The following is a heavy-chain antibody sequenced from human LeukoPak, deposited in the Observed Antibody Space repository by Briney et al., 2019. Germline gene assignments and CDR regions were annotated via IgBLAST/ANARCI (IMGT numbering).Heavy chain of an antibody. V-gene: IGHV4-61*02. Sequence: SETLSLTRTVSGGSISSGSYYWSWIRQPAGKGLEWIGRIYNSGSTNYNPSLKSRVTISVDTSKNLFSLKLSSVTAADTAVYYCARVGDCSVDSNCYHFADWFDPWGQGTLVTVSS. CDR3: ARVGDCSVDSNCYHFADWFDP. J-gene: IGHJ5*02. CDR2: IYNSGST. CDR1: GGSISSGSYY. D-gene: IGHD2-15*01.